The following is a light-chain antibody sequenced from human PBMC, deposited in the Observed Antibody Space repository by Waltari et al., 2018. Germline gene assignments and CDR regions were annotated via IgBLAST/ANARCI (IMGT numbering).Light chain of an antibody. CDR1: SSDVGAYNY. J-gene: IGLJ1*01. Sequence: QSALTQPPPASGSPGQSVTIPCPGTSSDVGAYNYVSWYQQYPDKAPKLMIYEVTKRPSGVPDRFSGSKSGNTASLTVSGLQAEDEADYYCISYAGNNKYVLGAGTKVTV. CDR3: ISYAGNNKYV. V-gene: IGLV2-8*01. CDR2: EVT.